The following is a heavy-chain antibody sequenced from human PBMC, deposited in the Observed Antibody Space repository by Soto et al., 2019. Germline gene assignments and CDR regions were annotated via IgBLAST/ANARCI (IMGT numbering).Heavy chain of an antibody. V-gene: IGHV4-59*01. Sequence: SETLSLTCTVSGGSISSYYWIWIRQPPGKGLEWIGYIYYSGSTNYNPSLKSRVTISVDTSKNQFSLKLSSVTAADTAVYYCAKHVGYCSGGSCYYHLGNWFEPWGQGTLVTVSS. J-gene: IGHJ5*02. CDR2: IYYSGST. D-gene: IGHD2-15*01. CDR3: AKHVGYCSGGSCYYHLGNWFEP. CDR1: GGSISSYY.